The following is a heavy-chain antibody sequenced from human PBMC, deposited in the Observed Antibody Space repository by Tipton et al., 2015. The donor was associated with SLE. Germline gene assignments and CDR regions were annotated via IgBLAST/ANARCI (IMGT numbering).Heavy chain of an antibody. CDR3: AKEADAFDI. V-gene: IGHV3-23*01. CDR2: IIDGGTT. Sequence: SLRLSCAASGFTFSTNAMSWVRQAPGKGLEWVSSIIDGGTTYYTDSVKGRFTISRDNSKNTLYLQMNSLRAEDTAVYYCAKEADAFDIWGQGTMVTVSS. CDR1: GFTFSTNA. J-gene: IGHJ3*02.